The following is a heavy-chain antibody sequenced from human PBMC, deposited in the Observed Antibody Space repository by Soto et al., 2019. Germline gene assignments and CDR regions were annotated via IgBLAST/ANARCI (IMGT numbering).Heavy chain of an antibody. Sequence: QVQLVQSGAEVKKPGSSVRVSCQASGGTFTTYAFNWVRQAPGQGLEWMGGIIPMYNKPNYAPNFLGRVTISAEPSTSTAYMELTTLRSEDTAVYFCARGYSGGYYYAMDVGGQGTTVTVSS. CDR2: IIPMYNKP. J-gene: IGHJ6*02. CDR1: GGTFTTYA. V-gene: IGHV1-69*01. CDR3: ARGYSGGYYYAMDV. D-gene: IGHD4-4*01.